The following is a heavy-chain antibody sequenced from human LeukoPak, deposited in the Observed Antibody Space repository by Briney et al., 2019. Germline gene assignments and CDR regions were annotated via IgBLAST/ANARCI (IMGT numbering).Heavy chain of an antibody. D-gene: IGHD3-3*01. V-gene: IGHV3-48*01. CDR3: ARTYDFGRGPPGDAFDN. Sequence: GGSLSLSGAASGFTFTFFGMNWVGQAQGKGREGVSYIDARSGIVYYADSVQGRFTISRDDAKDSVFLQMNSLRVDDTAVYYCARTYDFGRGPPGDAFDNWGQGTLVTVPS. CDR1: GFTFTFFG. J-gene: IGHJ3*02. CDR2: IDARSGIV.